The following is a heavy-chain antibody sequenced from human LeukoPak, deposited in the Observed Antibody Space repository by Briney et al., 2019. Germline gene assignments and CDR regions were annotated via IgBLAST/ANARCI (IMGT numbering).Heavy chain of an antibody. Sequence: SETLSLTCTVSGGSISSYYWSWIRQPAGKGLEWIGRIYTSGSTNYNPSLKSRVTMSVDTSKNQFSLKLSSVTAADTAVYYCARDYQLSGSGSHDWGFDPWGQGTLVTVSS. CDR1: GGSISSYY. V-gene: IGHV4-4*07. CDR2: IYTSGST. J-gene: IGHJ5*02. D-gene: IGHD2-2*01. CDR3: ARDYQLSGSGSHDWGFDP.